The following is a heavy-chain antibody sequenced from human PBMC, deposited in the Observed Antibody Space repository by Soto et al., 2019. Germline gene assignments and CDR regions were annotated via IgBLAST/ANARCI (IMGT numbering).Heavy chain of an antibody. CDR2: IYRSGTT. CDR1: NFSIISCYY. D-gene: IGHD1-26*01. CDR3: ARTHSGSYYSVFNY. V-gene: IGHV4-38-2*01. Sequence: SETLSLTCVFSNFSIISCYYWGWIRQSPGKGLEWIASIYRSGTTSYNPSLKSRVTISVDPSKNQFSLMLTAVTAADTAVYYCARTHSGSYYSVFNYWGRGSLVTVSS. J-gene: IGHJ4*02.